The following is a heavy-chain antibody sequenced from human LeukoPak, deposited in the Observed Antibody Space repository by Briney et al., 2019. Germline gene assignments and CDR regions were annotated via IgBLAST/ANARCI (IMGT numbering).Heavy chain of an antibody. CDR3: ARGSSSWYVGPPLDY. CDR2: INPNNGGT. CDR1: GYTFTGYY. J-gene: IGHJ4*02. D-gene: IGHD6-13*01. Sequence: GASVKVSCKASGYTFTGYYMHWVRQAPGQGLEWMGWINPNNGGTHYAQKFQGRVTMTRGTSISTAYMELSRLTSDDTAVYYCARGSSSWYVGPPLDYWGQGTLVTVSS. V-gene: IGHV1-2*02.